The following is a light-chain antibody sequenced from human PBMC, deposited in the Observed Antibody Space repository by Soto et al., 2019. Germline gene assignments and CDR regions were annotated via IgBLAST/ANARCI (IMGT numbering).Light chain of an antibody. CDR1: SSNIGNNT. Sequence: QSVLTQPPSTSGTPGQRVTISCSGASSNIGNNTVNWYQHLPGTAPKLLIYYNNQRPSGVPDRFSGSRSGTSASLAITGLQSGDDAYYYCAAWDDRLNGVVFGGGTKLTVL. CDR2: YNN. J-gene: IGLJ2*01. CDR3: AAWDDRLNGVV. V-gene: IGLV1-44*01.